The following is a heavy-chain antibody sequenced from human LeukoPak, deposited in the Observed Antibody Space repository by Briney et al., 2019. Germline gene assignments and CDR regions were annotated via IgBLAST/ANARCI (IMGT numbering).Heavy chain of an antibody. CDR2: ISGSGGTT. V-gene: IGHV3-23*01. D-gene: IGHD4-17*01. CDR3: ARDRGYGDYAFDI. Sequence: GGSLRLSCAASGFTFSSYAMSWVRQAPGKGLEWVSGISGSGGTTYYADSVKGRFTISRDNSKNTLYLQMNSLRAEDTAVYYCARDRGYGDYAFDIWGQGTMVTVSS. J-gene: IGHJ3*02. CDR1: GFTFSSYA.